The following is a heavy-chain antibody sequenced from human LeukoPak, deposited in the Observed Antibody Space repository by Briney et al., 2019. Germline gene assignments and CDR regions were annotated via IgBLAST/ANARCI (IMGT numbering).Heavy chain of an antibody. CDR3: VRDGRSGSHFDY. CDR2: IKQDGSEK. CDR1: GFTFSSYW. J-gene: IGHJ4*02. Sequence: GGSLRLSCAASGFTFSSYWMSWVRQSPGKGLEWVANIKQDGSEKYYVDSVEGRFTNSRDNVENSMFLQMNSLRAEDTAVYYCVRDGRSGSHFDYWGQGALVTVSS. D-gene: IGHD5-12*01. V-gene: IGHV3-7*01.